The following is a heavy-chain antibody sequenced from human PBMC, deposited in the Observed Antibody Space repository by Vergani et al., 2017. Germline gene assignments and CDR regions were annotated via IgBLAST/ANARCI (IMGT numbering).Heavy chain of an antibody. J-gene: IGHJ6*04. CDR1: GFSVSNSDYF. Sequence: QVQLQESGPGVVKPSQTLSLTCTVSGFSVSNSDYFWTWIRQPAGKGLEWIGRVMPSGMTNYNPSLESRVTMSVDTSKDHFSLRLASVTVADTAVYYCARSRLGFLDVWGKGTTVIVSS. CDR3: ARSRLGFLDV. V-gene: IGHV4-61*02. D-gene: IGHD3-16*01. CDR2: VMPSGMT.